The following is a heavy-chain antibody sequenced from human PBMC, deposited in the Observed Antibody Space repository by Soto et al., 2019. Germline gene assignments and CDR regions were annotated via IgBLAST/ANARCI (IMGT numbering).Heavy chain of an antibody. Sequence: GASVKVSCKASGYTFTSYAMHWVRQAPGQRLEWMGWINAGNGNTKYSQKFQGRVTITRDTSASTAYMELSSLRSEDTAVYYCAREPHLYGDYALDYWGQGTLVTVSS. CDR3: AREPHLYGDYALDY. CDR1: GYTFTSYA. D-gene: IGHD4-17*01. CDR2: INAGNGNT. V-gene: IGHV1-3*01. J-gene: IGHJ4*02.